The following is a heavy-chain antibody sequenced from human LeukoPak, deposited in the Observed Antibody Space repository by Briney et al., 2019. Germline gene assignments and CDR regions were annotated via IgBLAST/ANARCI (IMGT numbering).Heavy chain of an antibody. V-gene: IGHV4-4*07. D-gene: IGHD2/OR15-2a*01. J-gene: IGHJ4*02. Sequence: SETLSLTCTVSGVSISSYYWSWIRQPAGRGLEWIGHIYTSGSTNYNPSLKSRVTMSVDTSKNQFSLKLSSVTAADTAVYYCARTYSDSNSYYLDYWGQGTLVTVSS. CDR1: GVSISSYY. CDR2: IYTSGST. CDR3: ARTYSDSNSYYLDY.